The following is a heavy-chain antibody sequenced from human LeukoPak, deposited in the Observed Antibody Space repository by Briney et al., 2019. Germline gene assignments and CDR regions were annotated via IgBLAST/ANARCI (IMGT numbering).Heavy chain of an antibody. CDR1: GGSISSYY. J-gene: IGHJ5*02. V-gene: IGHV4-59*01. Sequence: SETLSLTCTVSGGSISSYYWSWIRQPPGKGLEWIGHIYGSGSTNYNPSLKSRVTLSVDTSKNQFSLKLSSVTAADTAVYYCAREGTSGTHLNWFDPWGQGTLVTVST. D-gene: IGHD1-1*01. CDR2: IYGSGST. CDR3: AREGTSGTHLNWFDP.